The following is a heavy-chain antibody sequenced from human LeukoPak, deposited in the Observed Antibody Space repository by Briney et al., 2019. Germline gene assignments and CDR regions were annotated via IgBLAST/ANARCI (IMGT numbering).Heavy chain of an antibody. CDR3: AREVTDAFDI. CDR1: GGSFSGYY. V-gene: IGHV4-34*01. CDR2: INHSGST. J-gene: IGHJ3*02. Sequence: SETLSLTCAVYGGSFSGYYWSWIRQPPGKGLEWIGEINHSGSTNYNPSLKSRVTISVDTSKNQFSLQLNSVTPEDTATYYCAREVTDAFDIWGQGTMVTVSS. D-gene: IGHD2-21*02.